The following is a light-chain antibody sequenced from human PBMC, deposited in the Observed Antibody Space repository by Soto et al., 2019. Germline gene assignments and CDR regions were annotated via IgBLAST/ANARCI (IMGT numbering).Light chain of an antibody. V-gene: IGKV3-11*01. J-gene: IGKJ2*01. CDR2: DAS. CDR1: QSVSSY. CDR3: QQRSNSYT. Sequence: EIVLTQSPATLSLSPGERATLSCRANQSVSSYLAWYQQKPAQAPRLLIYDASNRATGIPARFSGSGSGTDFTLTISSLEPEDFAVYYCQQRSNSYTFGQGTKLEIK.